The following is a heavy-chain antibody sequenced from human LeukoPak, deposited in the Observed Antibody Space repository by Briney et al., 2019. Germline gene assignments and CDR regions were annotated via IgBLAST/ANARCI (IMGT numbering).Heavy chain of an antibody. CDR2: IIPIFGTA. V-gene: IGHV1-69*13. D-gene: IGHD5-18*01. CDR1: GGTFSSYA. CDR3: TRDRGYSYGRTTWFDP. Sequence: SVKVSCKASGGTFSSYAISWVRQAPGQGLEWMGGIIPIFGTANYAQKFQGRVTITADESTSTAYMELSSLRSEDTAVYYCTRDRGYSYGRTTWFDPWGQGTLVTVSS. J-gene: IGHJ5*02.